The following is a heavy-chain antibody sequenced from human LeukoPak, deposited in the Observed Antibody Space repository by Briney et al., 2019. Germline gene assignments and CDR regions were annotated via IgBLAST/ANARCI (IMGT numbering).Heavy chain of an antibody. V-gene: IGHV3-53*01. D-gene: IGHD3-22*01. CDR1: GFIVSSNY. Sequence: QPGGSLRLSCAASGFIVSSNYMSWVRQAPGKGLEWVSVIYSGGSTYYADSVKGRFTISRDNSKNTLYLQMNSLRAEDMAVYYCARSPWGITMIAEAWGQGTLVTVSS. J-gene: IGHJ5*02. CDR2: IYSGGST. CDR3: ARSPWGITMIAEA.